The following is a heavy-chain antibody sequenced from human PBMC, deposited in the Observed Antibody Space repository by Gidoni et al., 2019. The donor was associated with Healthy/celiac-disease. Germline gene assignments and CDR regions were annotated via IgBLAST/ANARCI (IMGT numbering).Heavy chain of an antibody. J-gene: IGHJ5*02. CDR3: TTPYCSSTSCYRFDP. CDR2: IRSKANSYAT. CDR1: GFTFSGSA. D-gene: IGHD2-2*01. V-gene: IGHV3-73*02. Sequence: EVQLVESGGGLVQPGGSLKLSCAASGFTFSGSAMHWVRQASGKGLEWVGRIRSKANSYATAYAASVKGRFTISRDDSKNTAYLQMNSLKTEDTAVYYCTTPYCSSTSCYRFDPWGQGTLVTVSS.